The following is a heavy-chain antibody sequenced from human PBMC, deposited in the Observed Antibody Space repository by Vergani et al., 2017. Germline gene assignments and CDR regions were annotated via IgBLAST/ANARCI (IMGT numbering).Heavy chain of an antibody. CDR2: INPSDGTT. Sequence: QVQLVQSGAEVKKPGASVKVSCKASGYAFTSHHLQWVRQAPGQGFEWMGIINPSDGTTSYAQRFQGRVTLTRDTSTSTVYMELRSLRSDDTAIYYCALYGVKPNSNSFDPWGQGTLVSVSS. CDR3: ALYGVKPNSNSFDP. D-gene: IGHD1-14*01. CDR1: GYAFTSHH. J-gene: IGHJ5*02. V-gene: IGHV1-46*01.